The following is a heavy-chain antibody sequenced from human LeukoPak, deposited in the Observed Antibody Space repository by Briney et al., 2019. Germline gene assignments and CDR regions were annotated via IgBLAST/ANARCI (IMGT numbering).Heavy chain of an antibody. Sequence: GGSLRLSCAASGFTFSSYAMSWVRQAPGKGLEWVSAISGSGGSTFYADSVKGRFTISRDNSKNTPYLQMNSLRAGDTAVYYCATDIVVVPAAVSQIDYWGQGTLVTVSS. CDR1: GFTFSSYA. D-gene: IGHD2-2*01. V-gene: IGHV3-23*01. J-gene: IGHJ4*02. CDR2: ISGSGGST. CDR3: ATDIVVVPAAVSQIDY.